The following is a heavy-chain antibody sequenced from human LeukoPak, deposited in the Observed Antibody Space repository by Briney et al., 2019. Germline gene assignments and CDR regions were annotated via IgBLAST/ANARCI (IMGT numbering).Heavy chain of an antibody. CDR2: IGTAGDT. V-gene: IGHV3-13*01. Sequence: GGSLRLSCAASGFTFSSYDMHWVRHATGKGLEWVSAIGTAGDTYYPGSVKGRFTISRENAKNSLYLQMNSLRAGDTAVYYCARAQRTGNLDYWGQGTLVTVSS. CDR3: ARAQRTGNLDY. J-gene: IGHJ4*02. D-gene: IGHD6-25*01. CDR1: GFTFSSYD.